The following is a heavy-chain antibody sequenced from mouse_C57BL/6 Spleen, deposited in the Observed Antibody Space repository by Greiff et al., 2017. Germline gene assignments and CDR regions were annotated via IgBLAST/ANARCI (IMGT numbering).Heavy chain of an antibody. CDR2: ISDGGSYT. CDR3: ARGTVVATSFDY. Sequence: EVQVVESGGGLVKPGGSLKLSCAASGFTFSSYAMSWVRQTPEKRLEWVATISDGGSYTYYPDNVKGRFTISRDNAKNNLYLQMSHLKSEDTAMYYCARGTVVATSFDYWGQGTTLTVSS. D-gene: IGHD1-1*01. CDR1: GFTFSSYA. V-gene: IGHV5-4*01. J-gene: IGHJ2*01.